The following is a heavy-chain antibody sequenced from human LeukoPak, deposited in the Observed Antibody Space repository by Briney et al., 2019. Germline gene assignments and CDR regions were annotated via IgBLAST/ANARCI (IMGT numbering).Heavy chain of an antibody. CDR2: IWYGGSNK. V-gene: IGHV3-33*01. CDR3: ARDEVGCSGGSRYVSSGDY. Sequence: GGSLRLSCAASGFTFSSYGMHWVRQAPGKGLEWVAVIWYGGSNKYYADSVKGRFTTSRDNSKNTLYLQMNSLRAEDTAVYYCARDEVGCSGGSRYVSSGDYWGQGTLVTVSS. D-gene: IGHD2-15*01. J-gene: IGHJ4*02. CDR1: GFTFSSYG.